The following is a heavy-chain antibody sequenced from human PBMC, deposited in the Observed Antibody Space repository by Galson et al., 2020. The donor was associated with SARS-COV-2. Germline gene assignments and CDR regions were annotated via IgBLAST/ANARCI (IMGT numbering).Heavy chain of an antibody. V-gene: IGHV2-5*02. J-gene: IGHJ4*02. D-gene: IGHD2-15*01. Sequence: SGPTLANPPPTLPPTCTFSGFSLSTSGVGVGWIRQPPGNALEWLAPIYWDDDKRYSTSLKSRLTITKDTTKNQVVITRTNMEPVDTATYYWEHFPLIFSGYFDYWGQGSLVTVSS. CDR1: GFSLSTSGVG. CDR2: IYWDDDK. CDR3: EHFPLIFSGYFDY.